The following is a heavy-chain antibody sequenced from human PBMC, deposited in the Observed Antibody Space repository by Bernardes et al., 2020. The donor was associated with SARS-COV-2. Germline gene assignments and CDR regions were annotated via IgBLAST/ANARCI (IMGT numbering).Heavy chain of an antibody. Sequence: SETLPLTCTVSGGSLRGNYWAWIRQPPGKGLEWIGEVDHSGDTSYNASLKSRVIISAATSENQFSLRMTSVTAADTAMYYCARVSMKYQLPRHFDLWGQGTLVTVSS. D-gene: IGHD2-2*01. CDR3: ARVSMKYQLPRHFDL. V-gene: IGHV4-34*01. J-gene: IGHJ4*02. CDR1: GGSLRGNY. CDR2: VDHSGDT.